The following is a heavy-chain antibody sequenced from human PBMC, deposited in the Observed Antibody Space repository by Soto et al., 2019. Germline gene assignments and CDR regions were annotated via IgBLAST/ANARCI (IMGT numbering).Heavy chain of an antibody. CDR2: IYYSGST. J-gene: IGHJ4*02. D-gene: IGHD3-10*01. CDR1: GGSISSSY. CDR3: ARHWITMVRGVCHFDY. V-gene: IGHV4-59*04. Sequence: PSETLSLTCTVSGGSISSSYWSWIRQPPGKGVEWIGGIYYSGSTYYNPSLKSRVTMSVDPSKNQFSLKPISVTAADTAVYYCARHWITMVRGVCHFDYWGQGTLVTVSS.